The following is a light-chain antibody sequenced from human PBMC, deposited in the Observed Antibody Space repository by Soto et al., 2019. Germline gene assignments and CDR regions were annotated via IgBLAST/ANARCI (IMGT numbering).Light chain of an antibody. CDR2: NNN. CDR3: AAWDDSLNEVV. Sequence: QSVLTQTPSVSGTPGQRVTLSCSGSSSNIGSNIVNWYQQLPGTAPKLLIYNNNQRPSGVPDRFSDSKSGTSASLAISGLQSEDEADYFCAAWDDSLNEVVFGGGTKLTVL. J-gene: IGLJ2*01. CDR1: SSNIGSNI. V-gene: IGLV1-44*01.